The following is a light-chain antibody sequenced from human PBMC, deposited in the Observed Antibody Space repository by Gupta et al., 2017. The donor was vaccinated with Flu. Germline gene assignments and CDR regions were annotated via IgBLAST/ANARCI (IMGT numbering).Light chain of an antibody. CDR3: QQDDGTSRT. Sequence: PSALSASVGDRVIITCRASQSISSWLAWYQQKPGKAPKLLIYQASSLESGVPSRFSGIGSGTEFTLTISSLQPDDFATYYCQQDDGTSRTFGQGTKVDIK. CDR2: QAS. J-gene: IGKJ1*01. CDR1: QSISSW. V-gene: IGKV1-5*03.